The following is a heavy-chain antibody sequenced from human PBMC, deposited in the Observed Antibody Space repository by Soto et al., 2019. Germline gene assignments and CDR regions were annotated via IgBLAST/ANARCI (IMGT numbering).Heavy chain of an antibody. Sequence: SETLSLTCAVYGGSFSGYYWTWIRQPPGTGLEWIGEINHSGSTNYNPSLKSRVTILVDTSKNQFSLELTSVTAADTAVYYCARDKITGLFDYWGQGTLVTVSS. D-gene: IGHD2-8*02. CDR3: ARDKITGLFDY. J-gene: IGHJ4*02. CDR2: INHSGST. CDR1: GGSFSGYY. V-gene: IGHV4-34*01.